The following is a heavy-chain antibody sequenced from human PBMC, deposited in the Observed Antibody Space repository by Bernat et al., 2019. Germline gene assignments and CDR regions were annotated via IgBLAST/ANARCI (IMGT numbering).Heavy chain of an antibody. CDR2: ISGSGGST. V-gene: IGHV3-23*01. CDR1: GFTFSSYA. Sequence: EVQLLESGGGLVQPGGSLRLSCAASGFTFSSYAMSWVRQAPGKGLEWVSAISGSGGSTYYADSVKGRFTISRDNSKNTLYLQMNSLRAEDTAVYYCAKGDILTGYSSWELDYWGQGTLVTVSS. CDR3: AKGDILTGYSSWELDY. J-gene: IGHJ4*02. D-gene: IGHD3-9*01.